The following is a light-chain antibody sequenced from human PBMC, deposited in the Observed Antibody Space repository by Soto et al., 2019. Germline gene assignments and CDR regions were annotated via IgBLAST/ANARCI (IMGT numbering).Light chain of an antibody. CDR2: AVS. CDR3: SSYTGSTTLV. J-gene: IGLJ1*01. Sequence: QSVLPQPASVSGSPGQSITISCTGTSSDVGGYNYVSWYQQHPGKAPKLFIFAVSNRPSGVSNRFSGSKSGNTASLTISGLQAEDEADYYCSSYTGSTTLVFGTGTKVTVL. V-gene: IGLV2-14*01. CDR1: SSDVGGYNY.